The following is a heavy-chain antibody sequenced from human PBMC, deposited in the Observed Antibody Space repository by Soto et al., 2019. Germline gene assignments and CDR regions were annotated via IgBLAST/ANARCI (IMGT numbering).Heavy chain of an antibody. D-gene: IGHD1-26*01. Sequence: PGGSLRVSCAASGFTFDDYAMHWVRQAPGKGLEWVSGISWNSGSIGYADSVKGRFTISRNNAKNSLYLQMNSLRAEDTALYYCAKDSGTQPQRAFDIWGQGTMVTVSS. CDR3: AKDSGTQPQRAFDI. CDR2: ISWNSGSI. J-gene: IGHJ3*02. V-gene: IGHV3-9*01. CDR1: GFTFDDYA.